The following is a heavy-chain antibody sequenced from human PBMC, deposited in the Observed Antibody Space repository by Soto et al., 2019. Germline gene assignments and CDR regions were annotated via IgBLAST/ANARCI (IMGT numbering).Heavy chain of an antibody. Sequence: GESLKISCAASGFTFSDYYMSWIRQAPGKGLEWVSYISSSGSTIYYADSVKGRFTISRDNAKNSLYLQMNSLRAEDTAVYYCARVERGYCSSTSCYYGWFDPWGQGTLVTVSS. CDR3: ARVERGYCSSTSCYYGWFDP. CDR2: ISSSGSTI. D-gene: IGHD2-2*01. V-gene: IGHV3-11*01. CDR1: GFTFSDYY. J-gene: IGHJ5*02.